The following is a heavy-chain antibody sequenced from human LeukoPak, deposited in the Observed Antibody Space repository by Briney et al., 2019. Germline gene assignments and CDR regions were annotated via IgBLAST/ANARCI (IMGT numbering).Heavy chain of an antibody. Sequence: PGGSLRLSCAASGFTFSSYAMSWVRQAPGKGLEWVSAISGSGGSTYYADSVKGRFTISRDNSKNTLYPQMNSLRAEDTAVYYCAKGRYSSWYEPYARWGQGTLVTVSS. V-gene: IGHV3-23*01. CDR2: ISGSGGST. D-gene: IGHD6-13*01. CDR1: GFTFSSYA. J-gene: IGHJ4*02. CDR3: AKGRYSSWYEPYAR.